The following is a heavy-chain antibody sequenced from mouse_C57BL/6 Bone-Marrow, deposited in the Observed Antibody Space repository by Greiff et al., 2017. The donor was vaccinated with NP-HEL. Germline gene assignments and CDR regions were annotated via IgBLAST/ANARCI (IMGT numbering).Heavy chain of an antibody. CDR3: TRRIMTTVVADWYFDV. CDR2: LDPENGDT. Sequence: EVQLQQSGAELVRPGASVKLSCTASGFNIKDDYMHWVKQRHEQGLEWIGWLDPENGDTEYASQFQGKATITADTSSNTAYLQLSSLTSEDTAVYYCTRRIMTTVVADWYFDVWGTGTTVTVAS. CDR1: GFNIKDDY. J-gene: IGHJ1*03. V-gene: IGHV14-4*01. D-gene: IGHD1-1*01.